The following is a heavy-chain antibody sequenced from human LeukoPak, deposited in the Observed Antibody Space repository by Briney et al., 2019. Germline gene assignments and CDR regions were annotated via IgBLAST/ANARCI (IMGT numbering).Heavy chain of an antibody. Sequence: SVKVSCKASGGTFSSYAISWVRQAPGQGLEWMGGIIPIFGTASYAQKFQGRVTMTTDTSTSTAYMELRSLRSDDTAVYYCARSYCSSTSCYRFDYWGQGTLVTVSS. CDR2: IIPIFGTA. J-gene: IGHJ4*02. V-gene: IGHV1-69*05. CDR3: ARSYCSSTSCYRFDY. CDR1: GGTFSSYA. D-gene: IGHD2-2*02.